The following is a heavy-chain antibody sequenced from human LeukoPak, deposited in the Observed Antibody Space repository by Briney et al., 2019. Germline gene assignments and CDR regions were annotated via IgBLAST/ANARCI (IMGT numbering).Heavy chain of an antibody. V-gene: IGHV3-30*18. Sequence: GGSLRLSCAASGFTFSSYGMHWVRQAPGQGLEWVAVISYDGSNKYYADSVKGRFTISRDNSKNTLYLQMNSLRAEDTAVYYCAKEGPDCSGGSCYSPGFDYWGKGTLVTVAS. CDR3: AKEGPDCSGGSCYSPGFDY. CDR1: GFTFSSYG. CDR2: ISYDGSNK. J-gene: IGHJ4*02. D-gene: IGHD2-15*01.